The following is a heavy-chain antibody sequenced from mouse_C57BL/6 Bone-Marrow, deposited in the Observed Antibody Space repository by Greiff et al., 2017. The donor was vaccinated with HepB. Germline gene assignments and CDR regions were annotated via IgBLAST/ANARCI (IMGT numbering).Heavy chain of an antibody. D-gene: IGHD2-5*01. V-gene: IGHV1-80*01. J-gene: IGHJ2*01. Sequence: QVQLQQSGAELVKPGASVKISCKASGYAFSSYWMNWVKQRPGKGLEWIGQIYPGDGDTNYNGKFKGKATLTADKYSSTAYMQLSSLTSEDSAVYFCARGGSNWNYFDYWGHGTTLTVSS. CDR2: IYPGDGDT. CDR3: ARGGSNWNYFDY. CDR1: GYAFSSYW.